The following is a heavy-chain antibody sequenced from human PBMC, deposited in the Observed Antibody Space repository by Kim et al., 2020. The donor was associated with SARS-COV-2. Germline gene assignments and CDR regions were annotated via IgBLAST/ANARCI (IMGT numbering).Heavy chain of an antibody. V-gene: IGHV3-15*01. Sequence: GVSLRLSCAASGFTFSNAWMSWVRQAPGKGLEWVGRIKSNTDGGTTEYAAPVKGRFTISRDDSKNTLYLQMNSLKAEDTAVYYCAPYYYDNTGLKRAYYQHWGQGTLVTVSS. J-gene: IGHJ1*01. CDR3: APYYYDNTGLKRAYYQH. CDR1: GFTFSNAW. D-gene: IGHD3-22*01. CDR2: IKSNTDGGTT.